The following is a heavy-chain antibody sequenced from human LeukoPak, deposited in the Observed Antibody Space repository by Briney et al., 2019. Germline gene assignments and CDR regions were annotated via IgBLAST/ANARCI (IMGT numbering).Heavy chain of an antibody. CDR3: ARRLGGWSHHWYFDL. CDR2: INHSGST. D-gene: IGHD6-19*01. V-gene: IGHV4-34*01. CDR1: GGSFSGYY. J-gene: IGHJ2*01. Sequence: SETLSLTCAVYGGSFSGYYWSWIRQPPGKGLEWIGEINHSGSTNYNPSLTSRVTISVDTSKNQFSLKLSSVTAADTAVYYCARRLGGWSHHWYFDLWGRGTLVTVSS.